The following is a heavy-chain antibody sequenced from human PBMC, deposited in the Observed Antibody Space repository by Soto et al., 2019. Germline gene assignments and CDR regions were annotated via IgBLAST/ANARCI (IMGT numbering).Heavy chain of an antibody. CDR3: ARDRFSGAYYDFWSGLFDP. J-gene: IGHJ5*02. D-gene: IGHD3-3*01. CDR1: GFTFSSYS. CDR2: ISYDGSNK. V-gene: IGHV3-30-3*01. Sequence: PGGSLRLSCAASGFTFSSYSMHWVRPAPGKGLEWVAVISYDGSNKYYADSVKGRFTISRDNSKNTLYLQMNSLRAEDTAVYYCARDRFSGAYYDFWSGLFDPWGQGTLVTVSS.